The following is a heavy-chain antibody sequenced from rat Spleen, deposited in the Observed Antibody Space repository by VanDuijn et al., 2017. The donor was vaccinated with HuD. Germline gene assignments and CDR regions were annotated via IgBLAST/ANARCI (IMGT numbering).Heavy chain of an antibody. CDR2: ISYGDSSGHSGT. CDR3: ARRHYGYTDYFDY. J-gene: IGHJ2*01. V-gene: IGHV5-29*01. Sequence: EVQLVESGGGLVQPGRSLKLSCAASGFTFSSYDMAWVRQAPTTGLEWVATISYGDSSGHSGTYYRDSVKGRFTISRDNAKSTLSLQMDSLRSEDTATYYCARRHYGYTDYFDYWGQGVMVTVSS. CDR1: GFTFSSYD. D-gene: IGHD1-9*01.